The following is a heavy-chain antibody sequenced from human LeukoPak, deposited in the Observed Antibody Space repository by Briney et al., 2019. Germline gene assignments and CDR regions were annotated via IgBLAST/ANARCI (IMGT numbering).Heavy chain of an antibody. Sequence: GGSLRLSCAASGFTFSSYAMNWVRQAPGKGLEWVSAISGSGSGTYYADSVKGRFTISRDNSKNTLYLQMNSLRAEDTAVYYCAKAGCTGTSCSTFDPWGQGTLVTVSS. CDR2: ISGSGSGT. CDR1: GFTFSSYA. CDR3: AKAGCTGTSCSTFDP. V-gene: IGHV3-23*01. D-gene: IGHD2-2*01. J-gene: IGHJ5*02.